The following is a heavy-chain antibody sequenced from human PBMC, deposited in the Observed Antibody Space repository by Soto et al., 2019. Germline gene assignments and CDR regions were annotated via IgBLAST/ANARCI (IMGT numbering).Heavy chain of an antibody. D-gene: IGHD6-13*01. CDR1: GESFSGYY. CDR2: INHSGST. J-gene: IGHJ4*02. Sequence: QVQLQQWGAGLLKPSETLSLTCAVYGESFSGYYWSWIRQPPGKGLEWIGEINHSGSTNYNPSLKSRVTISVDTSKNQFSLKLSFVTAADTAVYYCARSYGSSWYMTFDYWGQGTLVTVSS. CDR3: ARSYGSSWYMTFDY. V-gene: IGHV4-34*01.